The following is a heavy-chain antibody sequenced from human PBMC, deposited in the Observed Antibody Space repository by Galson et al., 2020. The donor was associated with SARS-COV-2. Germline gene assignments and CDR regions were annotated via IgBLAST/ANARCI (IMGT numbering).Heavy chain of an antibody. Sequence: KMSGPTLVKPTQTLTLTCTFSGFSLSTSGVSVGWIRQPPGKALEWLALIYWDDDKRYSPSLKSRLTITKDTSKNQVVLTMTNMDPVDTATYYCAHRRNNFSGYYFGYWGQGTLVTVSS. D-gene: IGHD3-22*01. J-gene: IGHJ4*02. V-gene: IGHV2-5*02. CDR3: AHRRNNFSGYYFGY. CDR1: GFSLSTSGVS. CDR2: IYWDDDK.